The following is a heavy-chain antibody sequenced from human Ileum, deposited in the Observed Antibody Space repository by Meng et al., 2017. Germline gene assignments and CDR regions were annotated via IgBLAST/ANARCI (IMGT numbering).Heavy chain of an antibody. CDR1: GYTCTDYG. J-gene: IGHJ4*02. D-gene: IGHD5-12*01. CDR2: VSGYSGQS. Sequence: HVQLGQSGAEVKKPGASVPVSCTASGYTCTDYGISWVRQAPGQRLQWLGWVSGYSGQSHYAQRVQDRVAMTTDTSTNTAYMELRSLRSDDTAVYYCAKDSVATATQFDSWGQGTLVTVSS. CDR3: AKDSVATATQFDS. V-gene: IGHV1-18*01.